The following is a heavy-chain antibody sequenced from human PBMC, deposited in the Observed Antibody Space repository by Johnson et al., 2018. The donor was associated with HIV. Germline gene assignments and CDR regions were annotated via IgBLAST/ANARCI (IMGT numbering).Heavy chain of an antibody. V-gene: IGHV3-33*01. Sequence: QVQLVESGGGVVQPGRSLRLSCAASGFTFSSYGMHWVRQAPGKGLEWVAVIWYDGSNKYYADFVKGRFSISRDNSKKTLYLQMNSLRAEDTAVYYCARVQFLPPNAFDIWGQGTMVTVSS. D-gene: IGHD2/OR15-2a*01. CDR2: IWYDGSNK. J-gene: IGHJ3*02. CDR1: GFTFSSYG. CDR3: ARVQFLPPNAFDI.